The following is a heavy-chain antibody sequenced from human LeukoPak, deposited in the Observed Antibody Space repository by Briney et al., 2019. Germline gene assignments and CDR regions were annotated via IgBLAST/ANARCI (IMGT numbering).Heavy chain of an antibody. CDR1: GFTFSSYG. Sequence: PGGSLRLSCAASGFTFSSYGMYWVRQAPGKGLEWVAVIWYDGSNKYYADSVKGRFTISRDNSKNTLYLQMNSLRAEDTAVYYCARDYDSSGYHLPLYYFDYWGQGTLVTVSS. D-gene: IGHD3-22*01. J-gene: IGHJ4*02. CDR3: ARDYDSSGYHLPLYYFDY. V-gene: IGHV3-33*01. CDR2: IWYDGSNK.